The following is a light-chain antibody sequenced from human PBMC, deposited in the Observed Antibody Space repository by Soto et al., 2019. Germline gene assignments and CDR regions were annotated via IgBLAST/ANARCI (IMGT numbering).Light chain of an antibody. CDR3: QTWGTARV. J-gene: IGLJ3*02. CDR2: LNSDGSH. CDR1: SGHSSYA. V-gene: IGLV4-69*01. Sequence: QSVLTQSPSASASLGASVKLTCTLSSGHSSYAIAWHQQQPEKGPRYLMKLNSDGSHSKGDGIPDRFSGSSSGAERYLTISRLQSEDEADYYCQTWGTARVFGGGTKLTVL.